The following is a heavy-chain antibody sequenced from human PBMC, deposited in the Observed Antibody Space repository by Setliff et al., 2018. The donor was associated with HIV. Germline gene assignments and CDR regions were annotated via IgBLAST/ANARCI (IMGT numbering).Heavy chain of an antibody. Sequence: SETLSLTCTVSGPSINIHYWSWIRQSPGKGFEWIGYIYSTGSTNYNPSLQSRVTISMVASRNQFSLKGTSVTAADTAVYYCAKGAGFYGDYTFDHWGQVRQVTVSS. CDR2: IYSTGST. CDR1: GPSINIHY. CDR3: AKGAGFYGDYTFDH. J-gene: IGHJ4*02. V-gene: IGHV4-59*11. D-gene: IGHD4-17*01.